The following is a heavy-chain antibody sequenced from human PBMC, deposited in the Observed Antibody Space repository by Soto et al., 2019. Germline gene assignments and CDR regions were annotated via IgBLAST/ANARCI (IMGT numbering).Heavy chain of an antibody. CDR1: GFTFSSYW. J-gene: IGHJ5*02. D-gene: IGHD2-15*01. Sequence: PGGSLRLSCAASGFTFSSYWMHWVRQAPGKGLVWVSRINSDRSSTSYADSVKGRFTISRDNAKNTLYLQMNSLRAEDTAVYYCAREYGINRFDPWGQGTLVTVSS. V-gene: IGHV3-74*01. CDR2: INSDRSST. CDR3: AREYGINRFDP.